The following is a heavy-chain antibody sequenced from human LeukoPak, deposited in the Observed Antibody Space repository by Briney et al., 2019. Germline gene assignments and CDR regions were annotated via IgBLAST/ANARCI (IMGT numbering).Heavy chain of an antibody. D-gene: IGHD5-18*01. V-gene: IGHV3-13*01. Sequence: GGSLRLSCTASGFTLSSHDMHWVRQSPGQGLEWVAAVSSGFHAFFADSVQGRFTVSREDARNSLYLQMNSLRAGDTAVYYCVREARGYHYTYFDYWGQGTLVTVSS. CDR1: GFTLSSHD. CDR3: VREARGYHYTYFDY. J-gene: IGHJ4*02. CDR2: VSSGFHA.